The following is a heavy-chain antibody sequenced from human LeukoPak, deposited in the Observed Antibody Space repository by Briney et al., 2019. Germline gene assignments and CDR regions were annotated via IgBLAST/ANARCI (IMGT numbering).Heavy chain of an antibody. D-gene: IGHD7-27*01. CDR2: MNPNSGDT. CDR1: GYTFNNYD. J-gene: IGHJ4*02. Sequence: ASVKVSCRASGYTFNNYDIHWVRQATGHGLEWMGWMNPNSGDTGYAQKFQGRVTMTRDTSISTAYMELSSLRSDDTAVYYCAREALGTSDFDYWGQGTLVTVSS. V-gene: IGHV1-8*01. CDR3: AREALGTSDFDY.